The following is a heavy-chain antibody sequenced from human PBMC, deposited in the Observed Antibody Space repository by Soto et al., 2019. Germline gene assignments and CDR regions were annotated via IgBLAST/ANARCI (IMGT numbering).Heavy chain of an antibody. CDR2: INPNSGGT. J-gene: IGHJ6*02. Sequence: ASVKVSCKASGFTFTSSAVQWVRQARGQGLEWMGWINPNSGGTNYAQKFQGWVTMTRDTSISTAYMELSRLRSDDTAVYYCARDTAAASGYYYGMDVWGQGTTVTVSS. V-gene: IGHV1-2*04. CDR3: ARDTAAASGYYYGMDV. CDR1: GFTFTSSA. D-gene: IGHD2-2*01.